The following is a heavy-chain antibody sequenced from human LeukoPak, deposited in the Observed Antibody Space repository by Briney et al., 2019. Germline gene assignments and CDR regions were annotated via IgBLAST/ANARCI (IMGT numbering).Heavy chain of an antibody. J-gene: IGHJ5*02. D-gene: IGHD3-3*01. CDR3: ARGLGIFGVLNRWFDP. CDR1: GGSFSGYY. Sequence: SETLSLTCAVYGGSFSGYYWSWIRQPPGKGLEWIGEINHSGSTNYNPSLKSRVTISVDTSKNQFSLKLSSVTAADTAVYYCARGLGIFGVLNRWFDPWGQGTLVTVSS. V-gene: IGHV4-34*01. CDR2: INHSGST.